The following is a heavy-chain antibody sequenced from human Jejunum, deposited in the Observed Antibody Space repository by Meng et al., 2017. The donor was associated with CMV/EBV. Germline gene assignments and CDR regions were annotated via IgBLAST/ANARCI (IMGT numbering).Heavy chain of an antibody. CDR3: ALFTRSWFDP. D-gene: IGHD2-2*01. Sequence: LKGACPTLVKPQQNLTVTFNFSGFSTSNSEVGVGWIRQPPGKALEWLAVIYWDDGKRYSPSLKSRLTITKDTSKNQVVLTLTNMDPVDTAIYYCALFTRSWFDPWGQGTLVTVSS. V-gene: IGHV2-5*02. CDR2: IYWDDGK. J-gene: IGHJ5*02. CDR1: GFSTSNSEVG.